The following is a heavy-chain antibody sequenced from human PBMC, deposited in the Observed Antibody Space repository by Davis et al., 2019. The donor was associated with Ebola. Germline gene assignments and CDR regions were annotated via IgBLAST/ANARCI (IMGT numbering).Heavy chain of an antibody. CDR3: AVSLRFGDLDY. Sequence: SVKVSCKASGGTFSSYAISWVRQAPGQGLEWMGGIIPIFGTANYAQKFQGRVTITADESTSTAYMELSSLRSDDTAVYYCAVSLRFGDLDYWGQGTLVTVSS. D-gene: IGHD3-10*01. J-gene: IGHJ4*02. CDR2: IIPIFGTA. CDR1: GGTFSSYA. V-gene: IGHV1-69*13.